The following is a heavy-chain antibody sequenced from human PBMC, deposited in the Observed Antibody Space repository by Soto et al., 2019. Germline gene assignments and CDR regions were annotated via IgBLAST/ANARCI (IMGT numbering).Heavy chain of an antibody. CDR2: ISYDGSNK. CDR1: GFTFSSYG. J-gene: IGHJ4*02. Sequence: QVQLVESGGGVVQPGRSLRLSCAASGFTFSSYGMHWVRQAPGKGLEWVAVISYDGSNKYYADSVKGRFTISRDNSKNTLYLQMNSLRAEDTAVYYCAKTSGYSSGWYDLDYWGQGTLVTVSS. V-gene: IGHV3-30*18. D-gene: IGHD6-19*01. CDR3: AKTSGYSSGWYDLDY.